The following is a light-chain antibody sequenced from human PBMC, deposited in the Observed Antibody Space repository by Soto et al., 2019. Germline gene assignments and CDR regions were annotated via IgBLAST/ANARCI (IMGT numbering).Light chain of an antibody. J-gene: IGLJ1*01. CDR2: RND. Sequence: QSALPQPPSASGTPGQRVTISCSTSNSRSGSNYVYWYQQLPGTAPKLLIYRNDQRPSGVPDRFSGSKSGTSASLAISGLRSEDEADYYCAKWVDSLRVYVFGTGTKVTVL. V-gene: IGLV1-47*01. CDR3: AKWVDSLRVYV. CDR1: NSRSGSNY.